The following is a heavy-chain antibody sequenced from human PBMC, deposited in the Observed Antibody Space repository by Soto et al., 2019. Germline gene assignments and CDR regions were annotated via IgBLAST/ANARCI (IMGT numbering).Heavy chain of an antibody. V-gene: IGHV1-69*13. CDR1: GGTFSSYA. J-gene: IGHJ6*02. Sequence: ASVKVSCKASGGTFSSYAISWVRQAPGQGLEWMGGIIPIFGTANYARKFQGRVTITADESTSTAYMELSSLRSEDTAVYYCAMKYCGGDCYYYYGMDVWGQGTTVTVSS. CDR2: IIPIFGTA. D-gene: IGHD2-21*02. CDR3: AMKYCGGDCYYYYGMDV.